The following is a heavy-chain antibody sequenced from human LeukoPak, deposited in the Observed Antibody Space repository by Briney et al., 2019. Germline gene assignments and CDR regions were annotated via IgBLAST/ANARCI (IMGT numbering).Heavy chain of an antibody. CDR3: AAWIKSQKTYYYGSGTDLAHDY. CDR1: GFTFSSYE. CDR2: ISSSGSTI. Sequence: PGGSLRLSCAASGFTFSSYEMNWVRQAPEKGLEWVSYISSSGSTIYYADSVKGRFTISRDNAKNSLYLQMNSLRAEDTAVYYCAAWIKSQKTYYYGSGTDLAHDYWGQGTLVTVSS. D-gene: IGHD3-10*01. V-gene: IGHV3-48*03. J-gene: IGHJ4*02.